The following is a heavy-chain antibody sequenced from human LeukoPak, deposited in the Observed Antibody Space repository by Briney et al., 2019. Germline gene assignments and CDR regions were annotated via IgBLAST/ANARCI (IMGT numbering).Heavy chain of an antibody. CDR3: ATDLTGSIDY. CDR2: INSDGSAT. V-gene: IGHV3-74*01. J-gene: IGHJ4*02. D-gene: IGHD3-9*01. Sequence: GGSLRLSCAASGFTFSTFLMHWVRQAPGKGLVWVSLINSDGSATRYADSVKGRFTISRDNAKNTLYLQMNSLRAEDTAVYYCATDLTGSIDYWGQGTLVTVSS. CDR1: GFTFSTFL.